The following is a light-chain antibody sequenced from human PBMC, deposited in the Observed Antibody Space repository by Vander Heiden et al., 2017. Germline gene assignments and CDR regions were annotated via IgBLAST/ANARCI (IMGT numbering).Light chain of an antibody. Sequence: EIVLTQSPATLSLSPGERATLSGRASQSVSSYLAWYQQKPGQAPRLLIYDASNRATGIPARFSGSGSGTDFTLTISSLETEDFAVYYCQQRSNWPWTFGQGTKVEIK. CDR3: QQRSNWPWT. CDR2: DAS. V-gene: IGKV3-11*01. J-gene: IGKJ1*01. CDR1: QSVSSY.